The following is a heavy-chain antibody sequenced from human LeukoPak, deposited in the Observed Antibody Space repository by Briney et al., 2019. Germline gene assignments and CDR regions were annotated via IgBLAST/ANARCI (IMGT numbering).Heavy chain of an antibody. CDR3: ARAQNTAAGPYYYYGMDV. V-gene: IGHV3-74*01. Sequence: GGSLRLSCAASGFTFSSCWMHWVRQAPEKGLVWVSRINSDGSSTSYADSVKGRFTISRDNSKNTLFLQMSSLRAEDAAIYYCARAQNTAAGPYYYYGMDVWGQGTTVTVSS. CDR2: INSDGSST. D-gene: IGHD6-13*01. CDR1: GFTFSSCW. J-gene: IGHJ6*02.